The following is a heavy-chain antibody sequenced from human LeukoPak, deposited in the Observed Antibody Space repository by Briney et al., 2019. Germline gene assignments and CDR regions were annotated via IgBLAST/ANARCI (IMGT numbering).Heavy chain of an antibody. V-gene: IGHV3-30*18. CDR3: AKRAWEMAQVFDY. CDR1: GFTFSRYG. J-gene: IGHJ4*02. CDR2: ISYDGSNR. D-gene: IGHD5-24*01. Sequence: PGRSLRLSCAASGFTFSRYGMHWVRQAPGKGLEWVALISYDGSNRYYADSVRGRFTISRDNSKNTLYLQMNSLRAEDTAVYYCAKRAWEMAQVFDYWGQGTLVTVSS.